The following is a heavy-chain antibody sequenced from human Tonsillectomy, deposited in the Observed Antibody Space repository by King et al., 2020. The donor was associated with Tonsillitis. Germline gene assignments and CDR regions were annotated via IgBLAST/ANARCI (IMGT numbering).Heavy chain of an antibody. V-gene: IGHV3-23*04. D-gene: IGHD6-6*01. CDR1: GFSFSTSA. Sequence: VQLVESGGGLVQPGGSLRLSCTVSGFSFSTSAMSWVRQAPGKGLEWVSTISGNGGNTYYADSVKGRFAISRDTSKNMLSLQMNSLRAEDTAVYYCAKETAGRIVVDYWGHGTLAT. J-gene: IGHJ4*01. CDR3: AKETAGRIVVDY. CDR2: ISGNGGNT.